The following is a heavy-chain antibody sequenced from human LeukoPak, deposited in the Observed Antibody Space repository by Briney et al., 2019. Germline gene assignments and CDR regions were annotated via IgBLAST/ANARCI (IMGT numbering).Heavy chain of an antibody. J-gene: IGHJ4*02. Sequence: GGSLRLSCAASGFTFFDYGMSWVRQAPGKGLEWVSGINWNGGRTGYADSVKGRLTISRDNAENSLYLQMNSLRAEDTALYYCAKLAGTGGFDYWGQGTLVTVSS. D-gene: IGHD6-19*01. CDR3: AKLAGTGGFDY. V-gene: IGHV3-20*04. CDR2: INWNGGRT. CDR1: GFTFFDYG.